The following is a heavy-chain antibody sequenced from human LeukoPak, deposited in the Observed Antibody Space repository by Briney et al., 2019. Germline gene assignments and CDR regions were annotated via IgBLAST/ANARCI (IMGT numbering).Heavy chain of an antibody. CDR3: ARHPLYSYSSGWYYCMDV. CDR2: IYYSGRT. V-gene: IGHV4-39*01. CDR1: GGSISSSSYY. D-gene: IGHD6-19*01. Sequence: SETLSLTCTVSGGSISSSSYYWGWIRQPPGKGLEWIGSIYYSGRTYYNPSLKSRVTISVDTSKNQFSLKLSSVTAADTAVYYCARHPLYSYSSGWYYCMDVGGQGPTVTVSS. J-gene: IGHJ6*02.